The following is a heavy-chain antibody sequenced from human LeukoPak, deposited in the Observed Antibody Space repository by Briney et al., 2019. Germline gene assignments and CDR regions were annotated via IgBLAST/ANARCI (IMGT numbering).Heavy chain of an antibody. J-gene: IGHJ4*02. D-gene: IGHD6-13*01. CDR3: AKDSSSWGFDY. V-gene: IGHV3-NL1*01. Sequence: PGGSLRLSCAASGFIFSNHGMHWVRQAPGKGLEWVSAISGSGGSTYYADSVKGRFTISRDNSKNTLYLQMNSLRAEDTAVYYCAKDSSSWGFDYWGQGTLVTVSS. CDR1: GFIFSNHG. CDR2: ISGSGGST.